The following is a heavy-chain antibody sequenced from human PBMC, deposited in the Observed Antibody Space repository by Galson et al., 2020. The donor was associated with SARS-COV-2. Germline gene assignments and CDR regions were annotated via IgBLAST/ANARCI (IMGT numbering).Heavy chain of an antibody. Sequence: ASVKVSCKASGYTFTSYGISWVRQAPGQGLEWMGWISAYNGNTNYAQKLQGRVTMTTDTSTSTAYMELRSLRSDDKAVYYCAGRWELLGDYYGMDVWGQGTTVTVSS. J-gene: IGHJ6*02. D-gene: IGHD1-26*01. CDR3: AGRWELLGDYYGMDV. CDR1: GYTFTSYG. CDR2: ISAYNGNT. V-gene: IGHV1-18*01.